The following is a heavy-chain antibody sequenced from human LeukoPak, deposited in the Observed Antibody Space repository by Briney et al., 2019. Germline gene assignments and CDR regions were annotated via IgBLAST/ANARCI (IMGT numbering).Heavy chain of an antibody. CDR2: ISGSGGST. J-gene: IGHJ3*01. Sequence: PGGSLRLSCAASGFTFSSYAMSWVRQAPGKGREWVSAISGSGGSTYYADSVKGRFTISRENSKNTLYLQMHRLSAEDTAVYYCAKDASHYYYDSSGLDPVWGQGPMVTVSS. D-gene: IGHD3-22*01. V-gene: IGHV3-23*01. CDR1: GFTFSSYA. CDR3: AKDASHYYYDSSGLDPV.